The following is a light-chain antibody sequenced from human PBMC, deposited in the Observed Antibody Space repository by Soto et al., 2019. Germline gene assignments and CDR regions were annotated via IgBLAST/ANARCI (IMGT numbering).Light chain of an antibody. CDR2: AAS. V-gene: IGKV1-9*01. J-gene: IGKJ1*01. CDR1: QDIRRS. Sequence: IQLTQSPSSLSASVGDRVTITCRASQDIRRSLAWYQQTPKKAPKLLIYAASTLHSGVPSRFSGSGSGTDFTLTISSLQPEDFATYYCQCYSSYPWTFGQGTKVEIK. CDR3: QCYSSYPWT.